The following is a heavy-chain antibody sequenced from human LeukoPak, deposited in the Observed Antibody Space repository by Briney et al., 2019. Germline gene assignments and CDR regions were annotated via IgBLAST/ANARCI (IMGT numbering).Heavy chain of an antibody. CDR1: GFTFSSYG. CDR2: ISYDGSNK. J-gene: IGHJ4*02. V-gene: IGHV3-30*18. D-gene: IGHD2-15*01. Sequence: QTGGSLRLSCAASGFTFSSYGMHWVRQTPGKGLEWVAVISYDGSNKYYADSVKGRFTISRDNSKNTLYLQMNSLRAEDTAVYYCAKVDSRGVDYFDYWGQGTLVTVSS. CDR3: AKVDSRGVDYFDY.